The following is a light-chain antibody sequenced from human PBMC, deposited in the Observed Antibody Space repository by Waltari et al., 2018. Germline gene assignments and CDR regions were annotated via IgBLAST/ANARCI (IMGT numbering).Light chain of an antibody. CDR3: QSYNSALMYT. V-gene: IGKV1-27*01. Sequence: DIQMTQSPSSLSASVGDRVTITCRASQGISNYLAWYQQKPGKVPNLLIFAASPLQSGVPTRFSGSGSGTDFTLTISSLQPEDVATYYCQSYNSALMYTFGQGTKLDIK. CDR2: AAS. CDR1: QGISNY. J-gene: IGKJ2*01.